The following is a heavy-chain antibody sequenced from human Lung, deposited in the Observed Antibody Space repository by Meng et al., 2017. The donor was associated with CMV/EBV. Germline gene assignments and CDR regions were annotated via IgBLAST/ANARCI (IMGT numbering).Heavy chain of an antibody. CDR3: ARRGYCSSTSRCPERFFDY. D-gene: IGHD2-2*01. J-gene: IGHJ4*02. CDR1: GGSISSSSYY. CDR2: IYYSGST. V-gene: IGHV4-39*01. Sequence: LRLSCTVSGGSISSSSYYWGWIRQPPGKGLEWIGSIYYSGSTYYNPSLRSRVTISVDTSKNQFSLKLSSVTAADTAVYYCARRGYCSSTSRCPERFFDYWGQGTLVTVSS.